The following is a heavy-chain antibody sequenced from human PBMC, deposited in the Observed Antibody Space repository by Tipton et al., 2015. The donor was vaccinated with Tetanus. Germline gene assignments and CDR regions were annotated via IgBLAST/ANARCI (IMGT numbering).Heavy chain of an antibody. D-gene: IGHD3-10*01. V-gene: IGHV4-59*12. CDR3: ARDRYYGSGEVIYYYGMDV. CDR1: GGSISSYY. Sequence: LRLSCTVSGGSISSYYWSWIRQPPGKGLEWIGYIYYSGSTNYNPSLKSRVTISVDTSKNQFSLKLSSVTAADTAVYYCARDRYYGSGEVIYYYGMDVWGQGTTVTVSS. CDR2: IYYSGST. J-gene: IGHJ6*02.